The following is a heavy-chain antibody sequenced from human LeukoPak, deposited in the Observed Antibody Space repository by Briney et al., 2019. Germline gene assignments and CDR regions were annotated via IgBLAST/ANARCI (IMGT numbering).Heavy chain of an antibody. J-gene: IGHJ4*02. CDR3: ARDVQAGPGY. CDR1: GFTFSSYW. V-gene: IGHV3-74*01. Sequence: GGSLRLSCAASGFTFSSYWMHWVRQAQGKGLGWVSRINSDGSRTTYADSVKGRFTISRDNAKNTLHLQMNSLRAEDTAVYYCARDVQAGPGYWGQGTLVTVSS. CDR2: INSDGSRT. D-gene: IGHD6-19*01.